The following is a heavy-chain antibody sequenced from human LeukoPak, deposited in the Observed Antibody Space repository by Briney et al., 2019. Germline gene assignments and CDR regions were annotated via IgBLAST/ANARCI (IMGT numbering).Heavy chain of an antibody. J-gene: IGHJ4*02. Sequence: GGSLRLSCAAPGFTVSSNYMSWVRQAPGKGLEWVSVIYSGGGTYYADSVKGRFTISRDNSKNTLYLQMNSLRAEDTAVYYCARGLVTVTHFDYWGQGTLVTVSS. CDR1: GFTVSSNY. CDR3: ARGLVTVTHFDY. V-gene: IGHV3-66*01. CDR2: IYSGGGT. D-gene: IGHD4-11*01.